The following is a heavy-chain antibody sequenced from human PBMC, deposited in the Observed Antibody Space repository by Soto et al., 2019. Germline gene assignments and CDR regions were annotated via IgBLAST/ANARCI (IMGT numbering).Heavy chain of an antibody. CDR1: GFTFSNYA. J-gene: IGHJ4*02. D-gene: IGHD2-21*02. V-gene: IGHV3-30-3*01. CDR2: ISYDGSNK. Sequence: LRLSCAASGFTFSNYAMHWVRQAPGKGLEWVAIISYDGSNKYYADSVKGRFTISKDNSKNTLYLQKKRLRADDTAVYYYARGHIVAVTASYYFDYWGQGTLVPSPQ. CDR3: ARGHIVAVTASYYFDY.